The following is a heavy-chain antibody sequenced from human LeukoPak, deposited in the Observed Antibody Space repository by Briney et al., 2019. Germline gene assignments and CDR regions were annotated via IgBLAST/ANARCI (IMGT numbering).Heavy chain of an antibody. CDR2: INVYNGHT. D-gene: IGHD3-10*01. CDR1: GYTFTSYG. V-gene: IGHV1-18*01. J-gene: IGHJ4*02. CDR3: VRDSDHAPDY. Sequence: SVKVSCKASGYTFTSYGISWVRQAPGQGLEWMGWINVYNGHTIYAQEFQGRVTLTTDTSTSTAHMDLRSLRSDDTAVYYCVRDSDHAPDYWGQGTLVTVSS.